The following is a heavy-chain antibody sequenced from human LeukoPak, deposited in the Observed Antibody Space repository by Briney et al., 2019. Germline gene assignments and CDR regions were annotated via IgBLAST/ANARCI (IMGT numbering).Heavy chain of an antibody. CDR1: GFTFNNYN. CDR3: ARDPYSGNYGNYYYYYMDV. CDR2: ITSSGTYI. J-gene: IGHJ6*03. D-gene: IGHD1-26*01. V-gene: IGHV3-21*01. Sequence: GGSLRLSCATSGFTFNNYNMNWVRQAPGRALEWVSSITSSGTYILYADSVKGRFTISRDNAKNSLYLQMNSLGPEDTAVYYCARDPYSGNYGNYYYYYMDVWGKGTTVTISS.